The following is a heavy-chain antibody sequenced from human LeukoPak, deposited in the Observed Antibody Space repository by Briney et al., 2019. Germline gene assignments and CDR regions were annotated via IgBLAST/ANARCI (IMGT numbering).Heavy chain of an antibody. V-gene: IGHV3-48*01. CDR3: ARDHLWAFDY. Sequence: GGSLRLSCAASGFTFSSYSMNWVRQAPGKELEWVSYIGVSSSTIYYADSVKGRFTISRDDAKNSLYLQMNSLRAEDTAVYYCARDHLWAFDYWGQGALVTVSS. D-gene: IGHD3-3*02. J-gene: IGHJ4*02. CDR2: IGVSSSTI. CDR1: GFTFSSYS.